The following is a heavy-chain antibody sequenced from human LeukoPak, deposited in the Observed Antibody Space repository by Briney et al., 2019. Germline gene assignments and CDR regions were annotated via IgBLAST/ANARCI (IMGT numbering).Heavy chain of an antibody. CDR2: INHSGST. CDR3: ATTSRSRFPDCSGGSCAGD. CDR1: GGSFSGYY. J-gene: IGHJ4*02. V-gene: IGHV4-34*01. D-gene: IGHD2-15*01. Sequence: SETLSLTCAVYGGSFSGYYWSWIRQPPGKGLEWIGEINHSGSTNYNPSLKSRVTISVDTSKNQFSLKLSSVTAADTAVYYCATTSRSRFPDCSGGSCAGDWGQGTLVTVSS.